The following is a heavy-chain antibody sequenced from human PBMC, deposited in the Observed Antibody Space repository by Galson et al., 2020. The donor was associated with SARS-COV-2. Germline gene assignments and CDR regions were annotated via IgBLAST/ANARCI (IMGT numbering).Heavy chain of an antibody. J-gene: IGHJ3*02. D-gene: IGHD2-15*01. CDR3: ARHGGAFDI. CDR2: MYYSGTS. Sequence: WETLSLTCTVSDDSISKTTFYWGWNRQAPGKGLEWIGKMYYSGTSYYHPSHKSRVTISVDTSKNQFSLKLSSVTAADTAVYYCARHGGAFDIWGQGTMVTVSS. CDR1: DDSISKTTFY. V-gene: IGHV4-39*01.